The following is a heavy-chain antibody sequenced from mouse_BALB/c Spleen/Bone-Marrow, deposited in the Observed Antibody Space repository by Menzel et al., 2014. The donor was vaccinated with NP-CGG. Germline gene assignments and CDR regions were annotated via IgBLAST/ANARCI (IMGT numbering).Heavy chain of an antibody. V-gene: IGHV10-1*02. Sequence: EVKLMESGGGLVQPKGSLKLSCAASGFTFNTYAMNWVRQAPGKGLEWVARIRSKSNNYATYYAESVKDRFTISRDDSKSMLYLQMNNLKAEDTAMYCCMRGDYDGYYYAMDYWGQGASVTVSS. J-gene: IGHJ4*01. D-gene: IGHD2-4*01. CDR1: GFTFNTYA. CDR3: MRGDYDGYYYAMDY. CDR2: IRSKSNNYAT.